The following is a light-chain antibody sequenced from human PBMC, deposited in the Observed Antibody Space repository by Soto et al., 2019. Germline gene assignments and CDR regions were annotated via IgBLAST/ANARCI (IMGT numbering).Light chain of an antibody. CDR1: SSDVGGYNY. Sequence: QSALTQPPSASGSPGQSVTISCTGTSSDVGGYNYVSWYQQHPGKAPKLMIYEVSKRPSGVPDRFSGSKSGNTASLTVSELEAEDEADYCCSSYAGSSYVFGTGTKLTVL. V-gene: IGLV2-8*01. CDR3: SSYAGSSYV. CDR2: EVS. J-gene: IGLJ1*01.